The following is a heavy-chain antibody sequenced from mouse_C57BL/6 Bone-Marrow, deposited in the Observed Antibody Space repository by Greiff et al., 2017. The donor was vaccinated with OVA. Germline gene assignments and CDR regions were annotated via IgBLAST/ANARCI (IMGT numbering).Heavy chain of an antibody. Sequence: EVHLVESGGGLVQPGGSLKLSCAASGFTFSDYYMYWVRQTPEKRLEWVAYISNGGGSTYYPDTVKGRFTISRDNAKNTLYLQMSRLKSEDTAMYYCARHERGYFDVWGTGTTVTVSS. CDR2: ISNGGGST. V-gene: IGHV5-12*01. CDR1: GFTFSDYY. CDR3: ARHERGYFDV. J-gene: IGHJ1*03.